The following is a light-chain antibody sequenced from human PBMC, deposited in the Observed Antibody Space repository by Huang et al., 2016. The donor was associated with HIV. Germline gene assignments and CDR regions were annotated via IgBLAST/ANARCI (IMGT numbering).Light chain of an antibody. J-gene: IGKJ4*01. Sequence: EIVSTQSPGTLSLSPGERATLSCWASQSVNSYYLAWYQQRPGQAPRLLIYGASSRATGIPHRFSGSGSGTDFTLTISRLEPEDSAVYYCQQYGNSSFTFGGGTKVEIK. CDR2: GAS. CDR3: QQYGNSSFT. CDR1: QSVNSYY. V-gene: IGKV3-20*01.